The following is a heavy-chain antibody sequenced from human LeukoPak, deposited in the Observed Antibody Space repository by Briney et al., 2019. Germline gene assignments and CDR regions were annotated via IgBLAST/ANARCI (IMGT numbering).Heavy chain of an antibody. V-gene: IGHV3-20*04. J-gene: IGHJ4*02. D-gene: IGHD1-26*01. Sequence: GGSLRLSCAGSGFAFSSYGMSWVRQAPGKGLEWVSGINWNGGSTGYADSVKGRFTISRDNAKNSLYLQMNSLRAEDTALYYCARRAIGSLHPPDYWGQGTLVTVSS. CDR2: INWNGGST. CDR1: GFAFSSYG. CDR3: ARRAIGSLHPPDY.